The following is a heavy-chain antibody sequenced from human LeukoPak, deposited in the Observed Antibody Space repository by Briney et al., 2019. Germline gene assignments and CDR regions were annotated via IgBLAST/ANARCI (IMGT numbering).Heavy chain of an antibody. D-gene: IGHD4-11*01. CDR3: ARGRFPHNDYNPPWWFDP. CDR1: GYTFTSYD. CDR2: MNPNSGNT. Sequence: GASVKVSCKASGYTFTSYDINWVRQATGQGLEWMGWMNPNSGNTGYAQKFQGRVTMTRNTSISTAYMELSSLRSEDTAVYYCARGRFPHNDYNPPWWFDPWGQGTLVTVSS. J-gene: IGHJ5*02. V-gene: IGHV1-8*01.